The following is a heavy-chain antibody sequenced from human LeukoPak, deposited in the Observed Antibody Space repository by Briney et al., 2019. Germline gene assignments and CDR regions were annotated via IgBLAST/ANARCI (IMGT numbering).Heavy chain of an antibody. CDR1: GFTFGSYA. J-gene: IGHJ4*02. Sequence: PGGPLRLSRAASGFTFGSYAMSWVRQAPGKGLEWVSAISGSGCSTYYAHSVKGRFTISRDNSKNTLYLQINSLRAEDTALYYCAKDCTSTNCYVDYWGQGTLVTVSS. CDR2: ISGSGCST. D-gene: IGHD2-2*01. CDR3: AKDCTSTNCYVDY. V-gene: IGHV3-23*01.